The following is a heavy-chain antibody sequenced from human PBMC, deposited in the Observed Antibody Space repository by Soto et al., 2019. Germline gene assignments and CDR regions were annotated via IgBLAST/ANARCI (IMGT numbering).Heavy chain of an antibody. V-gene: IGHV1-69*06. D-gene: IGHD2-2*02. Sequence: SVKVSCKASGGTFSSYAISWVRQAPGQGLEWMGGIIPIFGTANYAQKFQGRVTITADKSTSTAYMELSSLRSEDTAVYYCARDPHLVVPAAIGNWFDPWGQGTLVTVSS. J-gene: IGHJ5*02. CDR3: ARDPHLVVPAAIGNWFDP. CDR1: GGTFSSYA. CDR2: IIPIFGTA.